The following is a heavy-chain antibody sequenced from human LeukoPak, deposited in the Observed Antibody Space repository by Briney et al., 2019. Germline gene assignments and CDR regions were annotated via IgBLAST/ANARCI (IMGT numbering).Heavy chain of an antibody. J-gene: IGHJ4*02. CDR3: AKGSPDGSGSYFDY. Sequence: GGSLRLSCAASGFTFDDYAMHWVRQAPGKGLEWVSGISWNSGSIGYADSVKGRFTISRDNAKNSLYLQMNSLRAEDTALYYCAKGSPDGSGSYFDYWGQGTLVTVSS. CDR1: GFTFDDYA. CDR2: ISWNSGSI. V-gene: IGHV3-9*01. D-gene: IGHD3-10*01.